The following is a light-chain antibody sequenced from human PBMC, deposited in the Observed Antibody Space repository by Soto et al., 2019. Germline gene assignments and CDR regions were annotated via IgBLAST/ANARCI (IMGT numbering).Light chain of an antibody. CDR3: RSYVSSLSGWV. Sequence: QSVLTQPPSVSGAPGQRVTISCTGSSSNIGAGYAVHWYQQLPGTAPKLLIYGNSNRPSGVPDRFSGSKSGTSASLAITGVQDEDESDYYSRSYVSSLSGWVFGGGTKLTVL. CDR2: GNS. J-gene: IGLJ3*02. V-gene: IGLV1-40*01. CDR1: SSNIGAGYA.